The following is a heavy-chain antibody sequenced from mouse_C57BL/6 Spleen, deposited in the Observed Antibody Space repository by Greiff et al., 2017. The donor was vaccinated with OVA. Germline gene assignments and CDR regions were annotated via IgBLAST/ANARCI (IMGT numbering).Heavy chain of an antibody. CDR3: TTDYYGSSYVGGY. CDR1: GFNIKDYY. CDR2: IDPEDGDT. J-gene: IGHJ2*01. D-gene: IGHD1-1*01. V-gene: IGHV14-1*01. Sequence: VQLKESGAELVRPGASVKLSCTASGFNIKDYYMHWVKQRPEQGLEWIGRIDPEDGDTEYAPKFQGKATMTADTSSNTAYLQLSSLTSEDTAVYYCTTDYYGSSYVGGYWGQGTTLTVSS.